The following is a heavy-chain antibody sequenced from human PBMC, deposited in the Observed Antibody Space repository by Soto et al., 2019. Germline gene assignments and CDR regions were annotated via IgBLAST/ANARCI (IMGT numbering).Heavy chain of an antibody. Sequence: QVQLQESGPGRVKPSETLSLTCAVSGDSITSDWWWTWVRQSPGKGLEWIGEVHHRRSTNYNPSLRSRIIISVDNSKNQFSLILTSVTAADTALYYCVRGRHWQFDSWGQGALVIVSP. J-gene: IGHJ5*01. V-gene: IGHV4-4*02. CDR1: GDSITSDWW. CDR2: VHHRRST. CDR3: VRGRHWQFDS.